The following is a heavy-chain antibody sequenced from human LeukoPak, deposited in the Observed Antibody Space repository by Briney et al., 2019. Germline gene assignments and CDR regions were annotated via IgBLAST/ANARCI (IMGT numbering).Heavy chain of an antibody. J-gene: IGHJ6*02. CDR2: IHPNSGGT. V-gene: IGHV1-2*02. Sequence: SVTETCMATGYTFTDYHMDWLRQAPGKELAGMGCIHPNSGGTNYAQKFQGRVTMTRDTSISTAYMELSRLRSDDTAVYYWARARRGYSSGYYGMDVWGQGTTVTVSS. D-gene: IGHD6-19*01. CDR1: GYTFTDYH. CDR3: ARARRGYSSGYYGMDV.